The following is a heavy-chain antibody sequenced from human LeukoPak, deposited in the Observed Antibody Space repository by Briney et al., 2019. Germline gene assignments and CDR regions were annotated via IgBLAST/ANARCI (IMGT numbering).Heavy chain of an antibody. Sequence: GGSQRLSCAASGFTVSSHYMSWIRQAPGKGLEWVSYISSSGSTIYYADSVKGRFTISRDNAKNSLYLQMNSLRAEDTAVYYCARAAGYYGSGSYRGYFDYWGQGTLITVSS. D-gene: IGHD3-10*01. J-gene: IGHJ4*02. V-gene: IGHV3-11*01. CDR1: GFTVSSHY. CDR2: ISSSGSTI. CDR3: ARAAGYYGSGSYRGYFDY.